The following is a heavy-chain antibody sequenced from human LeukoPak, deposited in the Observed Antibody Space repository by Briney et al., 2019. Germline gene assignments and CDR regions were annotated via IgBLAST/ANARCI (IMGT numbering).Heavy chain of an antibody. J-gene: IGHJ6*02. Sequence: APVKVSCKASGGTFSSYAINWVRQAPGQGLEWMGGIIPIFGTASYAQEFQGRVTITADESTSTAYMELRSLRSDDTAVYYCASEKATIKGYYGMDVWGQGTTVTVSS. D-gene: IGHD5-24*01. V-gene: IGHV1-69*13. CDR1: GGTFSSYA. CDR3: ASEKATIKGYYGMDV. CDR2: IIPIFGTA.